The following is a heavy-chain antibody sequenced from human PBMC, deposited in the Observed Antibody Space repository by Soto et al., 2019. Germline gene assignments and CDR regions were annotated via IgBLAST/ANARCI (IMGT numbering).Heavy chain of an antibody. V-gene: IGHV3-15*07. CDR1: GFTFSNAW. CDR3: TTDPWIAARRPEIYYYYYGMDV. CDR2: IKSKTDGGTT. D-gene: IGHD6-6*01. Sequence: GGSLRLSCAASGFTFSNAWMNWVRQAPGKGLEWVGRIKSKTDGGTTDYAAPVKGRFTISRDDSKNTLYLQMNSLKTADTAVYYCTTDPWIAARRPEIYYYYYGMDVWGQGTTVTVSS. J-gene: IGHJ6*02.